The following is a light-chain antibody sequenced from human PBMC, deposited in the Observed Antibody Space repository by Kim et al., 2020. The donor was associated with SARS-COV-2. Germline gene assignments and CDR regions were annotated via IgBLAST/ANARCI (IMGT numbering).Light chain of an antibody. Sequence: SPEQRYTLCCWRSENIGTIKAWYQLKLGQAPRLLIYGASARATDIPGRFSGDGSGTEFTLTISSLQSEDFARYYCQQYENWPPLTFGGGTKVDIK. CDR3: QQYENWPPLT. J-gene: IGKJ4*01. CDR2: GAS. V-gene: IGKV3-15*01. CDR1: ENIGTI.